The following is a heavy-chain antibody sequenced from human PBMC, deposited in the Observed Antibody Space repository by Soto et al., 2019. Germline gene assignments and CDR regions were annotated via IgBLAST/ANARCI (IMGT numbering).Heavy chain of an antibody. J-gene: IGHJ4*02. D-gene: IGHD6-13*01. CDR1: GFRFSNYW. Sequence: PGGSLRLSCAASGFRFSNYWIHLFRQAPGKGLVWVSRIRGDGIYTDYADSVKGRFTISRDNAKNTVYLQMSSLTAEDTAVYYCARDLHIAATDYWGQGTLVTVSS. CDR2: IRGDGIYT. V-gene: IGHV3-74*01. CDR3: ARDLHIAATDY.